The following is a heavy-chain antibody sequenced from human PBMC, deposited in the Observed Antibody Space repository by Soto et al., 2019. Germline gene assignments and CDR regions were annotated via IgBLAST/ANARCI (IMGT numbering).Heavy chain of an antibody. CDR3: AKAIPEVRGVIPPNYYYYGMDV. CDR2: ISYDGSIK. D-gene: IGHD3-10*01. Sequence: QVQLVESGGGVVQPGRSLRLSCAASGFTFINYGMHWVRQAPGRGLEWVAVISYDGSIKYYADSVKGRFTISRDNSKNTLYLQMNSLRAEDTAVYYCAKAIPEVRGVIPPNYYYYGMDVWGQGTTVTVSS. CDR1: GFTFINYG. J-gene: IGHJ6*02. V-gene: IGHV3-30*18.